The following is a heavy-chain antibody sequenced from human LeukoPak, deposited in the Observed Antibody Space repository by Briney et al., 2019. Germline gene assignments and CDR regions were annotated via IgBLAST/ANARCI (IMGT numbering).Heavy chain of an antibody. Sequence: SETLSLTCTVSGGSISSYYWSWIRQPPGKGLEWIGYIYYSGSTSYNPSLKSRVTISVDTSKNQFSLKLNSVTAADTAMYYCAREKIGTGTVLGKDYYYMDVWGKGTTVTVSS. CDR2: IYYSGST. CDR1: GGSISSYY. D-gene: IGHD3-16*01. CDR3: AREKIGTGTVLGKDYYYMDV. V-gene: IGHV4-59*01. J-gene: IGHJ6*03.